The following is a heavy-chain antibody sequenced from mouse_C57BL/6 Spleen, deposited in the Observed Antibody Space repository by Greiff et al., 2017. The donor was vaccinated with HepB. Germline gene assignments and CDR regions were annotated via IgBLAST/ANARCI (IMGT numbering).Heavy chain of an antibody. CDR3: ARGYDDDGWFAY. CDR2: ISYDGSN. V-gene: IGHV3-6*01. Sequence: EVQLQQSGPGLVKPSQSLSLTCSVTGYSITSGYYWNWIRQFPGNKLAWMGYISYDGSNNYNPSLKNRISITRDTSKNQFFLKLNSVTTEDTATYYCARGYDDDGWFAYWGQGTLVTVSA. CDR1: GYSITSGYY. J-gene: IGHJ3*01. D-gene: IGHD2-4*01.